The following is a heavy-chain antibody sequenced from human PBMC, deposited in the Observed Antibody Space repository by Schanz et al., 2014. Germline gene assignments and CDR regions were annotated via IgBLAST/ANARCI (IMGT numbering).Heavy chain of an antibody. Sequence: QVQLVESGGGLGKPGGSLRLSCAASGFTFSDYYMSWIRQAPGKGLEWVSHISGSSIHKNYADSVKGRFSISRDNGETSVYLQINSLRVEDTAVYYCARPFLGYYGDLAYWGQGTLLTVSS. CDR1: GFTFSDYY. J-gene: IGHJ4*02. CDR3: ARPFLGYYGDLAY. D-gene: IGHD4-17*01. CDR2: ISGSSIHK. V-gene: IGHV3-11*05.